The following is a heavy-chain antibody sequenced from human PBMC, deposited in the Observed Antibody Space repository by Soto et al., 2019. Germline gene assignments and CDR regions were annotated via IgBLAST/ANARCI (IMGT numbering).Heavy chain of an antibody. J-gene: IGHJ3*01. V-gene: IGHV1-18*01. CDR3: ARVKVPAAILGAFDL. Sequence: QAQLVQSGGEMRKPGASVKVSCKASGYTFSTYGITWVRQAPGQGLEWLGWINPVKGATNSAARCQDRLTMTTDTPKRTAYMELRSLTSDDTAVYYCARVKVPAAILGAFDLWGQGTVVTVSS. CDR1: GYTFSTYG. D-gene: IGHD2-2*02. CDR2: INPVKGAT.